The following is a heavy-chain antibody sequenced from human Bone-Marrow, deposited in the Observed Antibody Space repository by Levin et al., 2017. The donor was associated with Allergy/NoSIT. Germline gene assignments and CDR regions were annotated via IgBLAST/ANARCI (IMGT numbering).Heavy chain of an antibody. CDR3: ARLAQTKWRGYCSGGSCYDSWYYYGMDV. D-gene: IGHD2-15*01. CDR1: GYSFTSYW. V-gene: IGHV5-51*01. CDR2: IYPGDSDT. J-gene: IGHJ6*02. Sequence: KDGESLKISCKGSGYSFTSYWIGWVRQMPGKGLEWMGIIYPGDSDTRYSPSFQGQVTISADKSISTAYLQWSSLKASDTAMYYCARLAQTKWRGYCSGGSCYDSWYYYGMDVWGQGTTVTVSS.